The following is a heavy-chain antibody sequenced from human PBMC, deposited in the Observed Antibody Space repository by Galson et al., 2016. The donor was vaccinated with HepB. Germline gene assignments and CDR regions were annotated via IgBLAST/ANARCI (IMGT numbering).Heavy chain of an antibody. CDR3: VRAKREWLSNRDYYYAMDV. D-gene: IGHD3-3*01. Sequence: SLRLSCAASAFTFSSYWMSWVRQAPGKGLEWVANINQNGRDIFYGDSVKGRFTISRDNAKNSLFLQMNGLRTEDTGVYYCVRAKREWLSNRDYYYAMDVWGQGTTVTVSS. CDR1: AFTFSSYW. J-gene: IGHJ6*02. CDR2: INQNGRDI. V-gene: IGHV3-7*02.